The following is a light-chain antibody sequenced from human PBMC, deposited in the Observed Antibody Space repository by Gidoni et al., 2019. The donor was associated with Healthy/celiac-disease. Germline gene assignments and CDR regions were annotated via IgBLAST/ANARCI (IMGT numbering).Light chain of an antibody. CDR2: GAS. J-gene: IGKJ1*01. CDR3: QQYGSSQWT. Sequence: ILLTQSPATLSLSPGASATLSCRASQSVSRSYLAWYQQKPGQAPRLLIYGASSRATGIPDRFSGSGSGTDFTLTISRLEPEDFAVYYCQQYGSSQWTFGQGTKVEIK. V-gene: IGKV3-20*01. CDR1: QSVSRSY.